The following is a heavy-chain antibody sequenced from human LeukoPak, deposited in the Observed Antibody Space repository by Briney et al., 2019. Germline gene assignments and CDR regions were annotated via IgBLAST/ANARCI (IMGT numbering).Heavy chain of an antibody. V-gene: IGHV3-23*01. CDR2: ISGSGGST. CDR1: GFTFSDYY. CDR3: ARAPYSSSWGYYYYMDV. J-gene: IGHJ6*03. Sequence: GGSLRLSCAASGFTFSDYYMSWIRQAPGKGLEWVSAISGSGGSTYYADSVKGRFTISRDNSKNTLYLQMNSLRAEDTAVYYCARAPYSSSWGYYYYMDVWGKGTSVTISS. D-gene: IGHD6-13*01.